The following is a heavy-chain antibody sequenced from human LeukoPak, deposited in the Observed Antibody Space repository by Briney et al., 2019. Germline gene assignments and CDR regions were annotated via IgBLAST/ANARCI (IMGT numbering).Heavy chain of an antibody. V-gene: IGHV3-7*03. D-gene: IGHD2-21*02. CDR3: ARGIPYCGGDCYLGHLDF. Sequence: GGSLRLSCAASGFTFSTNWMSWVRQAPGKGLEWVANIKQDGSEKYYVDSVKGRFTISRDNAKNSLYLQMNSLRAEDTAVYYCARGIPYCGGDCYLGHLDFWGQVTLVTVSS. CDR1: GFTFSTNW. CDR2: IKQDGSEK. J-gene: IGHJ4*02.